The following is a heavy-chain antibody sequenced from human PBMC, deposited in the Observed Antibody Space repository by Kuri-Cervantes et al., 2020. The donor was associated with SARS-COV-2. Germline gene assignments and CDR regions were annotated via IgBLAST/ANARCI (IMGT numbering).Heavy chain of an antibody. CDR2: ISYDGSNK. Sequence: LSLTFAASGFTFSSYAMHWVRQAPGKGLEWVAVISYDGSNKYYADSVKGRFTISRDNSKNTLYLQMNSLRAEDTAVYYCARDNSRLQLYYYYGMDVWGQGTTVTVSS. CDR3: ARDNSRLQLYYYYGMDV. D-gene: IGHD4-23*01. CDR1: GFTFSSYA. V-gene: IGHV3-30-3*01. J-gene: IGHJ6*02.